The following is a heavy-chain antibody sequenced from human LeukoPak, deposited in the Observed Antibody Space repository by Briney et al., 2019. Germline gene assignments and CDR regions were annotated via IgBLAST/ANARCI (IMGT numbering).Heavy chain of an antibody. CDR2: ISGSGGST. V-gene: IGHV3-23*01. CDR1: GFTFSSYA. J-gene: IGHJ4*02. CDR3: ARESYDSSGYYFDY. D-gene: IGHD3-22*01. Sequence: GGSLRLSCAASGFTFSSYAMSWVRQAPGKGLEWVSAISGSGGSTYYADSVKGRFTISRDNSKNTLYLQTNSLRAEDTAVYYCARESYDSSGYYFDYWGQGTLVSVSS.